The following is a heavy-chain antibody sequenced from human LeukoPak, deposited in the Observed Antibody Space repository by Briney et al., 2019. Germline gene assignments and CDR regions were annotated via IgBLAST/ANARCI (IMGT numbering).Heavy chain of an antibody. Sequence: SETLSLTCTVSGGSISSYYWSWIRQPPGKGLEWIGYIYYSGSTNYNPSLKSRVTISVDTSKNQFSLKLSSVTAADTAVYYCARGLWFGELFEYNMDVWGKGTTITVSS. J-gene: IGHJ6*03. CDR3: ARGLWFGELFEYNMDV. D-gene: IGHD3-10*01. CDR1: GGSISSYY. CDR2: IYYSGST. V-gene: IGHV4-59*01.